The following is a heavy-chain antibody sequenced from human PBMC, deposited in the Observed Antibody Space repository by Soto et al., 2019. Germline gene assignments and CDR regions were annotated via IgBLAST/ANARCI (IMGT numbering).Heavy chain of an antibody. CDR3: ARVTSAGWYFDL. D-gene: IGHD6-6*01. Sequence: GGSLRLSCAASGFTFSSYDMHWVRQATGKGLEWVSAIGTAGDTYYPGSVKGRFTISRENAKNSLYLQMNSLRAGDTAVYYCARVTSAGWYFDLLGRGTLVTVSS. J-gene: IGHJ2*01. CDR2: IGTAGDT. CDR1: GFTFSSYD. V-gene: IGHV3-13*01.